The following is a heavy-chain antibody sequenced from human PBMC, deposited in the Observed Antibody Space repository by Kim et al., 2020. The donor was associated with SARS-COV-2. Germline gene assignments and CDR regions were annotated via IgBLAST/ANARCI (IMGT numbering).Heavy chain of an antibody. J-gene: IGHJ6*02. CDR3: ARDCSGGSCYRRYYYYYYGMDV. D-gene: IGHD2-15*01. CDR2: ISSSSSTI. CDR1: GFTFSSYS. Sequence: GGSLRLSCAASGFTFSSYSMNWVRQAPGKGLEWVSYISSSSSTIYYADSVKGRFTISRDNAKNSLYLQMNSLRDEDTAVYYCARDCSGGSCYRRYYYYYYGMDVWGQETTVTVSS. V-gene: IGHV3-48*02.